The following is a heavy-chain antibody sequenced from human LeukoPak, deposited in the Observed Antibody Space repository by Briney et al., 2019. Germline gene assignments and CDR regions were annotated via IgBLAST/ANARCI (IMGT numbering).Heavy chain of an antibody. CDR1: GFTVSSNY. CDR3: AKDGTPYCSGDCYLDH. J-gene: IGHJ4*02. CDR2: IYSGDST. Sequence: GGSLRLSCAASGFTVSSNYMSWVRQAPGKGLEWVSVIYSGDSTYYADSVKGRFTISRDNSKNTLYLQMNSLRAEDTAVYYCAKDGTPYCSGDCYLDHWGQGTLVTVSS. V-gene: IGHV3-53*01. D-gene: IGHD2-21*02.